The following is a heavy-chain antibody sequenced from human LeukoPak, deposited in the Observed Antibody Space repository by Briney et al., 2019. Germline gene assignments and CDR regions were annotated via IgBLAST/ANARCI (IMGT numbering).Heavy chain of an antibody. D-gene: IGHD2-2*01. CDR1: GFTFSTYA. J-gene: IGHJ2*01. Sequence: GGSLRLSCAASGFTFSTYAMHWVRQAPGKGLEYVSTITSDGGSTYYANSVKGRFTISRDNSKNTLYFQMDNLRAEDMAVYYCARDHGYCSSTSCYWYFDLWGRGTLVTVSS. V-gene: IGHV3-64*01. CDR2: ITSDGGST. CDR3: ARDHGYCSSTSCYWYFDL.